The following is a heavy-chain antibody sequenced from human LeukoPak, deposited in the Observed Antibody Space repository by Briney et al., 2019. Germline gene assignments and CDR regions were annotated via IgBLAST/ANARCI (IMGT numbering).Heavy chain of an antibody. V-gene: IGHV3-23*01. CDR2: ISGSGTST. D-gene: IGHD1-26*01. CDR3: AKDRREYSGSYNNWFDP. J-gene: IGHJ5*02. Sequence: GQSLRLSCAASGFTFSGYPIHWVRQAPGKGLEWASGISGSGTSTYYADSVKGRFTISRDNSKNTLYLQMNSLRAEDTAVYYCAKDRREYSGSYNNWFDPWGQGTLVTVSS. CDR1: GFTFSGYP.